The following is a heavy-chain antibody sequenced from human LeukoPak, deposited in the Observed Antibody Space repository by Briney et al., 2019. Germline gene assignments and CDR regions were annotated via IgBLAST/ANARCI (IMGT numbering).Heavy chain of an antibody. V-gene: IGHV4-39*01. D-gene: IGHD3-10*01. CDR2: IYYSGST. CDR3: ARQQRYYYGSGPQLLSWFDP. CDR1: GGTIGSINYY. Sequence: SETLSLTCTVSGGTIGSINYYWAWIRQPPGKGLEWIGTIYYSGSTYYNPSRKSRVTLSTRTSETHFSLKLTSVTAADTAVYYCARQQRYYYGSGPQLLSWFDPWGQGTLVTVSS. J-gene: IGHJ5*02.